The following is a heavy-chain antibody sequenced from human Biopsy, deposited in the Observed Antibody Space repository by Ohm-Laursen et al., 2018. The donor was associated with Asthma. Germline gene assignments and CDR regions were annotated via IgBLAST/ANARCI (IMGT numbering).Heavy chain of an antibody. Sequence: PGTLSLTCTVSPGSINDYYWNWIRQFPGQGLEWIGYVHSSGSTRFNPSLKSRVTVSVDTSVDQVSLKLSSVSAADTAIYYCARATSTWSQSGPHFFDHWGPGTLVTVSS. J-gene: IGHJ5*02. CDR2: VHSSGST. D-gene: IGHD6-13*01. CDR3: ARATSTWSQSGPHFFDH. CDR1: PGSINDYY. V-gene: IGHV4-59*01.